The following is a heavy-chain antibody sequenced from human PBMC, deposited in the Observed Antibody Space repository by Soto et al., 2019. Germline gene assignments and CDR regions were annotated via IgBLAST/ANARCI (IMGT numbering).Heavy chain of an antibody. CDR1: GGSFSGYY. V-gene: IGHV4-34*01. D-gene: IGHD2-15*01. J-gene: IGHJ5*02. Sequence: SETLSLTCAVYGGSFSGYYWSWIRQPPGKGLEWIGEINHSGSTNYNPSLKSRVTISVDTSKNQFSLKLSSVTAADTAVYYCARGGDIYWFDPWGQGTLVTVSS. CDR2: INHSGST. CDR3: ARGGDIYWFDP.